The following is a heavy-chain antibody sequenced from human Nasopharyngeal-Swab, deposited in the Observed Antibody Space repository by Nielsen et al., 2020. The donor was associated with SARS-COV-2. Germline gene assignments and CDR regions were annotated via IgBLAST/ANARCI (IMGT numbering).Heavy chain of an antibody. CDR3: ARDRGRGYSYGSFHY. D-gene: IGHD5-18*01. Sequence: WIRQPPGKGLEWIGSIYYSGSTYYNPSLKSRVTISVDTSKNQFSLKLSSVTAADTAVYYCARDRGRGYSYGSFHYWGQRTLVTVSS. V-gene: IGHV4-39*07. J-gene: IGHJ4*02. CDR2: IYYSGST.